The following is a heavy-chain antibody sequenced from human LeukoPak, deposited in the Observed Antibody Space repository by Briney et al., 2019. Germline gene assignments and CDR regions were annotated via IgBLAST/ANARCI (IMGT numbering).Heavy chain of an antibody. D-gene: IGHD1-26*01. CDR3: ARHEYSGSYYGLSWFDP. Sequence: PSETLSLTCTVSGGSISSSGYYWGWIRQPPGKGLEWIASIYYSGSTYYNPSLKSRVTISVDTSKNQPSRKLSSLTAADTAVYYCARHEYSGSYYGLSWFDPWGQGTLVTVSS. V-gene: IGHV4-39*01. CDR2: IYYSGST. J-gene: IGHJ5*02. CDR1: GGSISSSGYY.